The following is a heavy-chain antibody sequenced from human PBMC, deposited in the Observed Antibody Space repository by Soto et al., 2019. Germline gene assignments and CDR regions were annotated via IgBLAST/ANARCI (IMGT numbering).Heavy chain of an antibody. CDR1: GYAFTSYG. Sequence: QVQLVQSGPEVKNPGASVRVSCVASGYAFTSYGVNWVRQAPGQGLEWMGWIAPHSGRTTYLPKFQGRVTMTADVSTNTAYIELRSLKSDDTGIYFCARAATVSYHSAYWGQGTVVTGTS. CDR2: IAPHSGRT. D-gene: IGHD3-10*01. V-gene: IGHV1-18*04. CDR3: ARAATVSYHSAY. J-gene: IGHJ4*02.